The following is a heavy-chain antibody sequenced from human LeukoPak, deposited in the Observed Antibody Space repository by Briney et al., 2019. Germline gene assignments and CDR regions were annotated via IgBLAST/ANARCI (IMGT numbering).Heavy chain of an antibody. CDR1: GFTFGGYG. CDR3: ARWGGSDFDY. CDR2: IKQDGSEK. Sequence: QTGGSLRLSCAASGFTFGGYGMHWVRQAPGNGLEWVANIKQDGSEKYYVGSVKGRFTISRDNAKNSLYLQMNSLRAEDTAVYYCARWGGSDFDYCGQGTLVTVSS. V-gene: IGHV3-7*03. J-gene: IGHJ4*02. D-gene: IGHD3-16*01.